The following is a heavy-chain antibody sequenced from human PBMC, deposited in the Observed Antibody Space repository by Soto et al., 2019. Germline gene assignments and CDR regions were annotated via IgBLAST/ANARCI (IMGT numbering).Heavy chain of an antibody. CDR1: GGSFSGYY. V-gene: IGHV4-34*01. Sequence: SETLSLTCAVYGGSFSGYYWSWIRQPPGKGLEWIGEINHSGSTNYNPSLKSRATISVDTSKNQFSLKLTSVTAADTAVYYCARDLLAEAATPPNWLDPWGQGTLVT. J-gene: IGHJ5*02. CDR2: INHSGST. D-gene: IGHD2-15*01. CDR3: ARDLLAEAATPPNWLDP.